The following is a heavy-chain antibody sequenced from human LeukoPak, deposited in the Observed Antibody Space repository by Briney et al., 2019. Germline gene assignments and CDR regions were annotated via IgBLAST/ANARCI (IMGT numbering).Heavy chain of an antibody. Sequence: TGGSLRLSCAASGFTFSSYWMSWVHQAPGKGLEWVANIKQDGSEKYYVDSVKGRFTISRDNAKNSLYLQMNSLRAEDTAVYYCARDEGPLNYYDSSGGLGYWGQGTLVTVSS. CDR3: ARDEGPLNYYDSSGGLGY. D-gene: IGHD3-22*01. CDR1: GFTFSSYW. J-gene: IGHJ4*02. CDR2: IKQDGSEK. V-gene: IGHV3-7*01.